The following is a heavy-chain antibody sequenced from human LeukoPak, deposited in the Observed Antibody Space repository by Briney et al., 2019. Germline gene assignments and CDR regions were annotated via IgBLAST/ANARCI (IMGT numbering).Heavy chain of an antibody. CDR1: GFTFSDYY. CDR3: AKRVEYSSPGGYFDY. CDR2: ITDGGGST. Sequence: GGSLRLSCAASGFTFSDYYMSWVRQAPGKGLEWVSAITDGGGSTYYADSVKGRFTISRDNSKNMLFLQMNSLRAEDTAVYYCAKRVEYSSPGGYFDYWGQGILVTVAS. J-gene: IGHJ4*02. D-gene: IGHD6-6*01. V-gene: IGHV3-23*01.